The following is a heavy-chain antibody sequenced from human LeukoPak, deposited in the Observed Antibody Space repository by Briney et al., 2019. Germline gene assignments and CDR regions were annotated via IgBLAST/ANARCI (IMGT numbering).Heavy chain of an antibody. J-gene: IGHJ4*02. D-gene: IGHD3-3*01. Sequence: ASVKVSCKASGYTFTSYYMHWVRQAPGQGLEWMGMINPSGGSTNYAQKFQGRVTMTRDTSTSTVYMELSSLRSEDTAVYYCARLSKYDFWSGYSYYFDYWGQGTLVTVSS. CDR2: INPSGGST. V-gene: IGHV1-46*01. CDR1: GYTFTSYY. CDR3: ARLSKYDFWSGYSYYFDY.